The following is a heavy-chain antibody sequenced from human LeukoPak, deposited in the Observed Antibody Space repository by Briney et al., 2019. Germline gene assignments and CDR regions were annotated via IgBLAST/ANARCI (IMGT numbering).Heavy chain of an antibody. Sequence: GGSLRLSCAASGFTFSSYWMYWVRQAPGKGLEWVAMIKQDGSETYYVDSVKGRFTISRDNSKNTLYLQMNSLRAEDTAVYYCAKERDFWSGKNWFDPWGQGTLVTVSS. V-gene: IGHV3-7*01. CDR3: AKERDFWSGKNWFDP. J-gene: IGHJ5*02. CDR1: GFTFSSYW. CDR2: IKQDGSET. D-gene: IGHD3-3*01.